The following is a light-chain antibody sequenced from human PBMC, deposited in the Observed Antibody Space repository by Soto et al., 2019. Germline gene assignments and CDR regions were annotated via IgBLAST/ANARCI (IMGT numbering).Light chain of an antibody. CDR2: KAS. V-gene: IGKV1-5*03. CDR3: QQYNSYSRYT. CDR1: QSISSW. J-gene: IGKJ2*01. Sequence: DIQMTQSPSTLSASVGDRVTITCRASQSISSWLAWYQQKPGKAPKLLIYKASSIESGVPSRFSGSGSGTEFTLTISSLQPDDFAAYYCQQYNSYSRYTFGQGTKLEIK.